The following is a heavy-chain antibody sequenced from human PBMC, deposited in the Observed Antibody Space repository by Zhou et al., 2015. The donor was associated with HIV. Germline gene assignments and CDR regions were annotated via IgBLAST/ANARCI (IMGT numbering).Heavy chain of an antibody. V-gene: IGHV3-33*01. Sequence: QVQLVESGGGVVQPGRSLRLSCAASGFTFNTYAMHWVRQAPGKGLEWVAVIWFDGHNKDYVDSVKGRFTISRDNSKNTVYLQMNSLRADDTAVYYCARDRTQTFRGWYLDLWGRGTLVTVSS. CDR1: GFTFNTYA. CDR2: IWFDGHNK. J-gene: IGHJ2*01. CDR3: ARDRTQTFRGWYLDL. D-gene: IGHD3-16*01.